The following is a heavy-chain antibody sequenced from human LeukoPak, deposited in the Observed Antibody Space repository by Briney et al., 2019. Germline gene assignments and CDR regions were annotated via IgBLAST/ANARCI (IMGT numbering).Heavy chain of an antibody. CDR3: ARDTYIAAAAPDDAFDV. J-gene: IGHJ3*01. D-gene: IGHD6-13*01. CDR1: GFTFSSYS. Sequence: GGSLRLSCAASGFTFSSYSMNWVRQAPGKGLEWVSSISSSSSYIYYADSVKGRFTISRDNAKNSLYLQMNSLRAEDTAVYYCARDTYIAAAAPDDAFDVWGQGTMVTVSS. V-gene: IGHV3-21*01. CDR2: ISSSSSYI.